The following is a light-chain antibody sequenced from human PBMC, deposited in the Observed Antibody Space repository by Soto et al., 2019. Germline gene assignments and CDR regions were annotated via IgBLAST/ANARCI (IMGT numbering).Light chain of an antibody. CDR3: SSHASRRSLSNSV. V-gene: IGLV2-14*03. CDR1: SSDLGGHNY. J-gene: IGLJ1*01. CDR2: DVI. Sequence: QSALTQPASVSGSPGQSITISCTGSSSDLGGHNYVSWYQQHPGKTPRLLIYDVIYRPSGVSNRFSGSKSGNTASLTISGLQAEDEADYYCSSHASRRSLSNSVFGTGTKLTVL.